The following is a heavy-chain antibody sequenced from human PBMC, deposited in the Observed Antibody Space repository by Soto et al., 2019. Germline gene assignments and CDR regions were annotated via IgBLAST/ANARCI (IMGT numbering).Heavy chain of an antibody. V-gene: IGHV4-34*01. Sequence: PSETLSLTCAVYGGSFSGYYWSWIRQPPGKGLEWIGEINHSGSTNYNPSLKSRVTISVDTSKNQFSLKLSSVTAADTAVYYCARVGGGTYYYYMDVWGKGTTVTAP. D-gene: IGHD3-16*01. J-gene: IGHJ6*03. CDR2: INHSGST. CDR1: GGSFSGYY. CDR3: ARVGGGTYYYYMDV.